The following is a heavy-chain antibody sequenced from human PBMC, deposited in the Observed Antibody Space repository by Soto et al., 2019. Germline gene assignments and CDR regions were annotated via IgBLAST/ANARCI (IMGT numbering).Heavy chain of an antibody. CDR2: IYYSGYP. J-gene: IGHJ4*02. CDR3: ARDSVGSGYD. D-gene: IGHD3-22*01. CDR1: GGSMTSYY. Sequence: QVQLQESGPGLVKPSETLSLTCTVSGGSMTSYYWSWIRQPPGKRLEWMGYIYYSGYPNYNPSLRSRVTISVDTSKSQFSLEMRSVTAADTAVYYCARDSVGSGYDWGQGTLVTVSS. V-gene: IGHV4-59*01.